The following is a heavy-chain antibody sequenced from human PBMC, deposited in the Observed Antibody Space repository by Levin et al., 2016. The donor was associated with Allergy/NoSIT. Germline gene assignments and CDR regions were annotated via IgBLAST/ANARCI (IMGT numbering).Heavy chain of an antibody. CDR1: GGSISSYY. V-gene: IGHV4-59*01. CDR3: ARVATINVVPTFDI. Sequence: GSLRLSCTVSGGSISSYYWSWIRQPPGKGLEWIGYIYYSGSTNYNPSLKSRVTISVDTSKNQFSLKLSSVTAADTAVYYCARVATINVVPTFDIWGQGTMVTVSS. J-gene: IGHJ3*02. D-gene: IGHD5-24*01. CDR2: IYYSGST.